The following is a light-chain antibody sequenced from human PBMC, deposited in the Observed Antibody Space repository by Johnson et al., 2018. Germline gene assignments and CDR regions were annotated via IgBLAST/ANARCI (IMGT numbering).Light chain of an antibody. J-gene: IGLJ1*01. Sequence: QSVLTQPPSVSAAPGQKVTISCSGSSSNIGNNYVSWYQQLPGTAPKLLIYENNKRPSGIPDRFSGSKSGTSATLGITGLQTGDEDDYYCGTWDSSLSAGNVFGTATQFTLL. CDR3: GTWDSSLSAGNV. CDR1: SSNIGNNY. CDR2: ENN. V-gene: IGLV1-51*02.